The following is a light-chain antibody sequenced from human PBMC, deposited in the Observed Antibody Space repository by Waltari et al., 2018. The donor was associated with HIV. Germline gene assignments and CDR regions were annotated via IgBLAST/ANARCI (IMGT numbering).Light chain of an antibody. CDR2: EVS. Sequence: QSGLTQPASVSGSPGQPLTISCTGTTSDVGGYNYVSWYQQHPGKAPKLIIYEVSNRPSGVSNHFSGSKSGNTASLTISGLQPEDETDYYCSSFSSSSTPYVFGTGTKVTVL. V-gene: IGLV2-14*01. CDR1: TSDVGGYNY. CDR3: SSFSSSSTPYV. J-gene: IGLJ1*01.